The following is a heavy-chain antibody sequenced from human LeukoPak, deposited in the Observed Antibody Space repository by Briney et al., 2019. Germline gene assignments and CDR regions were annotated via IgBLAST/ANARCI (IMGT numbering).Heavy chain of an antibody. CDR2: IYHSGTT. V-gene: IGHV4-30-4*01. Sequence: SETLSLTCTVSGGSIGNADDFWSWIRQTPGKGLEWIGYIYHSGTTTYNPSLNGRVTMSVDTSKNLLSLTLTSVTAADTAVYYCARTIIIPRYYGFDVWGQGTTVTVSS. CDR1: GGSIGNADDF. D-gene: IGHD3-10*01. CDR3: ARTIIIPRYYGFDV. J-gene: IGHJ6*02.